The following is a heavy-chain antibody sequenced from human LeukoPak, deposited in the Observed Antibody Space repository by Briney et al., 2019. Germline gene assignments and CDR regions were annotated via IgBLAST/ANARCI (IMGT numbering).Heavy chain of an antibody. Sequence: GGSLRLSCAASGFTFSSYSMNWVRQAPGKGLEWVANIKQDGSEKYYVDSVKGRFTISRDNAKNSLYLQMNSLRAEDTAVYYCARGTFYSTPLYYFDYWGQGTLVTVSS. J-gene: IGHJ4*02. CDR2: IKQDGSEK. V-gene: IGHV3-7*01. CDR1: GFTFSSYS. CDR3: ARGTFYSTPLYYFDY. D-gene: IGHD6-13*01.